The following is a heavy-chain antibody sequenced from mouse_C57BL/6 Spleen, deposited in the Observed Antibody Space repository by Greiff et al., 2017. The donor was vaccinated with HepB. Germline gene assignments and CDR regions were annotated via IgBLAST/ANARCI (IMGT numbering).Heavy chain of an antibody. D-gene: IGHD2-3*01. CDR3: ARSDDGYVYVDY. J-gene: IGHJ2*01. CDR1: GYAFSSYW. V-gene: IGHV1-80*01. CDR2: IYPGDGDT. Sequence: QVQLKQSGAELVKPGASVKISCKASGYAFSSYWMNWVKQRPGKGLEWIGQIYPGDGDTNYNGKFKGKATLTADKSSSTAYMQLSSLTSEDSAVYFCARSDDGYVYVDYWGQGTTLTVSS.